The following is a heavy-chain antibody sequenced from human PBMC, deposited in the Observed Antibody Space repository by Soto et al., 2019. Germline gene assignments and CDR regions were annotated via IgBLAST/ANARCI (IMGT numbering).Heavy chain of an antibody. CDR2: ISSSSSYI. CDR3: ARGGDSSSWYSNYYYYYGMDV. D-gene: IGHD6-13*01. V-gene: IGHV3-21*01. CDR1: GFTFRSYS. J-gene: IGHJ6*02. Sequence: GGSLRLSCAASGFTFRSYSMNWVRQAPGKGLEWVSSISSSSSYIYYADSVKGRFTISRDNAKNSLYLQMNSLRAEDTAVYYCARGGDSSSWYSNYYYYYGMDVWGQGTTVTVSS.